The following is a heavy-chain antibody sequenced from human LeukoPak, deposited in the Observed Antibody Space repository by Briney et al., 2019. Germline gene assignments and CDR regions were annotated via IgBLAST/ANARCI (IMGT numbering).Heavy chain of an antibody. V-gene: IGHV4-30-2*01. Sequence: SETLSLTCTVSGGSISSGAYYWSWVRQPPGKGLEWIGYIYHSGSTYYIPSLKSRVTMSVDRSKNQFSLKLSSVTAADTAVYYCARWVASASDVDTVMGPQTTYYFDYWGQGILVTVSS. CDR3: ARWVASASDVDTVMGPQTTYYFDY. CDR1: GGSISSGAYY. D-gene: IGHD5-18*01. J-gene: IGHJ4*02. CDR2: IYHSGST.